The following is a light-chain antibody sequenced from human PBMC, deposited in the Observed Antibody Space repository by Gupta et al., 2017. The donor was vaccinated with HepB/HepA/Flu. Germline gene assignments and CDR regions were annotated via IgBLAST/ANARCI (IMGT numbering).Light chain of an antibody. J-gene: IGLJ3*02. V-gene: IGLV4-69*01. CDR2: LNSDGSH. Sequence: QLVLTQSPSASASLGASVKLTCTLDSGHSNYAIAWHQQQPEKGPRYLMKLNSDGSHSNGDEMPDRFSGSSSGADLYLTISRLQAEEEADYYCQTGGTDSHWVFGGGTKLTVL. CDR3: QTGGTDSHWV. CDR1: SGHSNYA.